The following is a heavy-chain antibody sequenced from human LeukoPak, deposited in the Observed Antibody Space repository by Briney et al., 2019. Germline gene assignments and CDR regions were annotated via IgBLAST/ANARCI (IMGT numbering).Heavy chain of an antibody. Sequence: SETLSLTCTVSGGSNSSGDYYWSWIRQSPGKGLEWIGYIYYSGSTYYNPSLKSRVTISVDTSKNQFSLKLSSVTAADTAVYYCARDLLNEGNHLDYWGQGTLVTVSS. CDR1: GGSNSSGDYY. J-gene: IGHJ4*02. CDR2: IYYSGST. D-gene: IGHD4-23*01. CDR3: ARDLLNEGNHLDY. V-gene: IGHV4-30-4*01.